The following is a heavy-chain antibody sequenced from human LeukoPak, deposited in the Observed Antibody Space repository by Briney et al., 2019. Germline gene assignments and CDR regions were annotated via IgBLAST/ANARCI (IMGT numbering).Heavy chain of an antibody. V-gene: IGHV1-2*02. CDR3: ARDEGRGGDLGY. CDR2: IVPSSGDT. CDR1: GYTFTVYY. D-gene: IGHD3-10*01. J-gene: IGHJ4*02. Sequence: ASVKVACKAPGYTFTVYYIHWVRQAPGQGLEWMGWIVPSSGDTHYAQKFQGRVTMTRDTSISTAYLELTRLTPDDTAVYFCARDEGRGGDLGYWGQGTLVRVSS.